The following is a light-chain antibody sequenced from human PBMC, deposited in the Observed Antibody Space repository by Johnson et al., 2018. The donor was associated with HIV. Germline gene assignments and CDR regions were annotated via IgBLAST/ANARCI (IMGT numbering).Light chain of an antibody. Sequence: QSVLTQPPSVSAAPGQKVTISCSGSSSNIGNNYVSWYQQLPGTAPKLLIYENNKRPSGIPDRFSGSKSGTSATLGITGLQNGDEADYYCGTWDSSLNVFGTGTKVPLL. CDR3: GTWDSSLNV. CDR1: SSNIGNNY. V-gene: IGLV1-51*02. CDR2: ENN. J-gene: IGLJ1*01.